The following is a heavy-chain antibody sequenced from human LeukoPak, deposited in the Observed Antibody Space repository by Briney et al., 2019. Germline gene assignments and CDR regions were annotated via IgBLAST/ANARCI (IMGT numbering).Heavy chain of an antibody. V-gene: IGHV3-74*01. J-gene: IGHJ4*02. D-gene: IGHD1-26*01. Sequence: GRSLRLSCAASGFTFSRSWMHWVRQGPGKGLMWVSRINIDGTTTDYADPVKGRFTISRDDAKNTLYLQMNSLTVEDTAVYYCVKSMGVNDNWGQGTLVTVSS. CDR3: VKSMGVNDN. CDR1: GFTFSRSW. CDR2: INIDGTTT.